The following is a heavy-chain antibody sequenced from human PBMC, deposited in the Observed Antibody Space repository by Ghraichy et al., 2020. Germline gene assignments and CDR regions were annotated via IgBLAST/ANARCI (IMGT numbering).Heavy chain of an antibody. CDR3: ARDHCTSSSCLEGYYYGMDV. CDR2: ISSSRTYI. Sequence: ETLSLTCAASGFTFSDYFMNWGRQAPGKGLEWISSISSSRTYIYYADSSMGRCTISRDDAKNSLYLEMNSLRAEDTAVYYCARDHCTSSSCLEGYYYGMDVWGQGTTVSVSS. D-gene: IGHD2-2*01. CDR1: GFTFSDYF. J-gene: IGHJ6*02. V-gene: IGHV3-21*01.